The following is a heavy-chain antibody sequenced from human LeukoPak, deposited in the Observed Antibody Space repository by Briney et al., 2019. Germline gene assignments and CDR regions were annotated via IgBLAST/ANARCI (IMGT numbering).Heavy chain of an antibody. Sequence: GGSLRLSCAASGFTFSTYAMSWVRQAPGKGLEWVSVVSGSGGSTHYADAVKGRFTISRDNSKNTLYLQMNSLRAEDTAVYYCAKGSSSWDYFDYWGQGTLVTVSS. CDR3: AKGSSSWDYFDY. D-gene: IGHD6-13*01. J-gene: IGHJ4*02. CDR1: GFTFSTYA. V-gene: IGHV3-23*01. CDR2: VSGSGGST.